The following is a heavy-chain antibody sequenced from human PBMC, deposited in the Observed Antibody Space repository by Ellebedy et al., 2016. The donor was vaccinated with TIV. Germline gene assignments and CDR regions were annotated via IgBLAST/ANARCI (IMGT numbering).Heavy chain of an antibody. CDR1: GGSFNNYY. CDR3: AKWTVGYCSSASCYTGDY. CDR2: FNLGGTT. J-gene: IGHJ4*02. V-gene: IGHV4-34*01. Sequence: MPSETLSLTCAVYGGSFNNYYWSWIRQLPGKGLEWIGDFNLGGTTNYNPSLKSRVTISVDTSKNQFSLKLNSVTAADTAVYYCAKWTVGYCSSASCYTGDYWGQGTLVTVSS. D-gene: IGHD2-2*02.